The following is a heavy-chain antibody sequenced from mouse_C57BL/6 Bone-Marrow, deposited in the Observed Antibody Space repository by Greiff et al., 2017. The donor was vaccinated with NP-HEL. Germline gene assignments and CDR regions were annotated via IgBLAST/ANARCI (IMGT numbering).Heavy chain of an antibody. CDR2: ISSGGDYI. J-gene: IGHJ3*01. CDR3: TVYGNFLFAY. V-gene: IGHV5-9-1*02. D-gene: IGHD2-1*01. Sequence: EVKVVESGEGLVKPGGSLKLSCAASGFTFSSYAMSWVRQTPEKRLEWVAYISSGGDYIYYADTVKGRFTISRDNARNTLYLQMSSLKSEDTAMYYCTVYGNFLFAYWGQGTLVTVSA. CDR1: GFTFSSYA.